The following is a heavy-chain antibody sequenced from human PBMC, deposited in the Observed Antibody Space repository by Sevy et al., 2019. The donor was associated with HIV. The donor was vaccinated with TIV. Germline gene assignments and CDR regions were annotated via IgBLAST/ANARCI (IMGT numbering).Heavy chain of an antibody. CDR1: GFTFSSYG. J-gene: IGHJ6*03. CDR2: IRYDGSNK. CDR3: AKAAPGGTTYYYYFYMDV. V-gene: IGHV3-30*02. Sequence: GGSLRLSCAASGFTFSSYGMHWVRQAPGKGLEWVAFIRYDGSNKYYADSVKGRFTISRDNSKNTLYLQMNSLRAEDTAVYYCAKAAPGGTTYYYYFYMDVWGKGTTVTVSS. D-gene: IGHD2-15*01.